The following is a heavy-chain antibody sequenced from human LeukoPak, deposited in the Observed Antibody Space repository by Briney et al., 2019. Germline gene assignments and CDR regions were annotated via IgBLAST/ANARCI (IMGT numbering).Heavy chain of an antibody. J-gene: IGHJ4*02. V-gene: IGHV4-38-2*02. CDR3: ARVPTMVRGVIISEYFDY. Sequence: PSETLSLTCTVSGYSISSGYYWGWIRQPPGKGLEWIGSIYHSGSTYYNPSLKSRVTISVDTSKNQFSLKLSSVTAADTAVYYCARVPTMVRGVIISEYFDYWGQGTLVTVSS. D-gene: IGHD3-10*01. CDR1: GYSISSGYY. CDR2: IYHSGST.